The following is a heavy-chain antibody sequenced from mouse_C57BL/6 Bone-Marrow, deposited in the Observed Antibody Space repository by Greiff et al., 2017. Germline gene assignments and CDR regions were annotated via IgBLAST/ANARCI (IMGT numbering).Heavy chain of an antibody. CDR1: GFTFSSYA. D-gene: IGHD1-1*01. Sequence: EVQLQQSGGGLVKPGASVKLSCAASGFTFSSYAMSWVRQNPGKRLEWVGTISDGGGYTYYSENVKGRFTISRDNAKNNPCLQMSQLKSEDTAMYYCARICYCCLFDYWGQGTTLTVSS. J-gene: IGHJ2*01. CDR3: ARICYCCLFDY. V-gene: IGHV5-4*01. CDR2: ISDGGGYT.